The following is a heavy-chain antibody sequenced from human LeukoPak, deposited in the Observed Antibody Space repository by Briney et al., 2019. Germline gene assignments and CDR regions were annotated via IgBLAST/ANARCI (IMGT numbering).Heavy chain of an antibody. Sequence: GGSLRLSCAASGLTFSTYGMHWVRQAPGKGLEWMSFIWRDGSNKYYADSVKGRFTISRDNSKNTLYLQMNSLRVEDTAIYYCAKDHLERPFDYWGQGTLVTVSS. V-gene: IGHV3-30*02. D-gene: IGHD1-1*01. CDR1: GLTFSTYG. J-gene: IGHJ4*02. CDR3: AKDHLERPFDY. CDR2: IWRDGSNK.